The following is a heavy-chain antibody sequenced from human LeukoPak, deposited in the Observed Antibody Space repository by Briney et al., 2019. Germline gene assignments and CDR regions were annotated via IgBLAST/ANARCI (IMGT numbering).Heavy chain of an antibody. CDR3: ARNRLRYFDWPKYFQH. J-gene: IGHJ1*01. V-gene: IGHV3-21*01. Sequence: GGSLRLSCAASGFTFSSYSMNWARQAPGKGLEWVSSISSSSSYIYYADSVKGRFTISRDNAKNSLYLQMNSLRAEDTAVYYCARNRLRYFDWPKYFQHWGQGTLVTVSS. CDR2: ISSSSSYI. D-gene: IGHD3-9*01. CDR1: GFTFSSYS.